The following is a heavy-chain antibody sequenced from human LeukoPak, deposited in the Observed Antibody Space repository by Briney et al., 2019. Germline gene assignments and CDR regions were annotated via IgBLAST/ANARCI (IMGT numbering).Heavy chain of an antibody. J-gene: IGHJ6*03. CDR2: ISYSGST. V-gene: IGHV4-39*02. CDR3: ARLTHSYYSDTSGYYPYYYMDV. D-gene: IGHD3-22*01. CDR1: GGSISSSDYY. Sequence: PSETLSLTCTVSGGSISSSDYYWGWIRQSPGKGLEWIGRISYSGSTYYNPSLKSRVTISVDTSKNHFSLRLSSVTAADTAVYYCARLTHSYYSDTSGYYPYYYMDVWGKGTTVIVSS.